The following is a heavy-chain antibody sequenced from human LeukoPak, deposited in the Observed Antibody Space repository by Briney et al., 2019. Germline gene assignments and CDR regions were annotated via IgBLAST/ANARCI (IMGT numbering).Heavy chain of an antibody. V-gene: IGHV4-39*07. CDR3: ARARSSSWYDAFDI. J-gene: IGHJ3*02. CDR2: IYYSGST. Sequence: SETLSLTCTVSGGSISSSNYYWAWIRQPPGKGLEWIGNIYYSGSTYYNPSLKSRVTISVDTSKDQFSLKLSSVTAADTAVYYCARARSSSWYDAFDIWGQGTMVTVSS. D-gene: IGHD6-13*01. CDR1: GGSISSSNYY.